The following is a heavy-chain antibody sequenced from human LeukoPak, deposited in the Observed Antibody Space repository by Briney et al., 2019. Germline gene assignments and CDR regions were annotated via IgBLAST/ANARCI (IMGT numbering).Heavy chain of an antibody. J-gene: IGHJ4*03. Sequence: SETLSLTCTVSGYSISSGYYWGWIRQPAGKRLEWIGRIYTSGGTNYNPSLKSRVTMSVDKSKNQISLNLASLTAAGTALYYCAGRGSSSGTFDVWGPGTFVTVSS. CDR2: IYTSGGT. V-gene: IGHV4-38-2*02. CDR1: GYSISSGYY. CDR3: AGRGSSSGTFDV. D-gene: IGHD2-2*01.